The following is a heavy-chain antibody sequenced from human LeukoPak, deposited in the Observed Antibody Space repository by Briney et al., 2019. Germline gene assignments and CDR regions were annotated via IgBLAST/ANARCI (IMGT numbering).Heavy chain of an antibody. J-gene: IGHJ4*02. D-gene: IGHD3-22*01. CDR2: TNHSGST. V-gene: IGHV4-34*01. CDR1: GGSFSGYY. CDR3: ARVYYDSSGSAAGLDY. Sequence: SETLSLTCAVYGGSFSGYYWSWIRQPPGKGLEWIGETNHSGSTNYNPSLKSRVTISVDTSKNQFSLKLSSVKAAATAVYYCARVYYDSSGSAAGLDYWGQGTLVTVSS.